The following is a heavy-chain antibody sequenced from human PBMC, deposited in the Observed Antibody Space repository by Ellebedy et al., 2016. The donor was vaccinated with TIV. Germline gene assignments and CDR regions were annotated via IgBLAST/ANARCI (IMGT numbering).Heavy chain of an antibody. CDR3: ARVGTDYGGNSAYFDY. CDR2: IYHSGST. V-gene: IGHV4-4*02. Sequence: SETLSLTXAVSGGSISSSNWWSWVRQPPGKGLEWIGEIYHSGSTNYNPSLKSRVTISVDTSKNQFSLKLSSVTAADTAVYYCARVGTDYGGNSAYFDYWGQGTLVTVSS. J-gene: IGHJ4*02. CDR1: GGSISSSNW. D-gene: IGHD4-23*01.